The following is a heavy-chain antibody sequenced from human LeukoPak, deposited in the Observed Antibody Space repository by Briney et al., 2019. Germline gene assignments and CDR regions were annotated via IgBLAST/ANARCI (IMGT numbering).Heavy chain of an antibody. Sequence: SETLSLTCTVSGGSISSGGYYWSWIRQHPGTGLEWIGYIYYSGSTYYNPSLKSRVTISVDTSKNQFSLKLSSVTAADTAVYYCARGLEVVYAFDIWGQGTMVTVSS. J-gene: IGHJ3*02. CDR3: ARGLEVVYAFDI. V-gene: IGHV4-31*03. CDR1: GGSISSGGYY. CDR2: IYYSGST.